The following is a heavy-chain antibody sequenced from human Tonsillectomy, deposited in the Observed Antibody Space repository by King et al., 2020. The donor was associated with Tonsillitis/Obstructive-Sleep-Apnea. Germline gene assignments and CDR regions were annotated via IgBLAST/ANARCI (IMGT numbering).Heavy chain of an antibody. Sequence: VQLVESGGGLVQPGGSLRLSCAASGFTFSSYSMNWVRQAPGKGLEWVSYISSSSSTIYYADSVKSRFTISRDNAKNSLYLQMNSLRDEDTAVYYCARDRGCTNGVCYPWQSPQDYWGQGTLVTVSS. V-gene: IGHV3-48*02. CDR3: ARDRGCTNGVCYPWQSPQDY. J-gene: IGHJ4*02. CDR1: GFTFSSYS. CDR2: ISSSSSTI. D-gene: IGHD2-8*01.